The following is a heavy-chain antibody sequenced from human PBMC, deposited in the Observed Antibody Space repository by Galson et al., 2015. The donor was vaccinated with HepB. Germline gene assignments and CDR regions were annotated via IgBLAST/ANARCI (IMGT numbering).Heavy chain of an antibody. Sequence: SLRLSCAASGLTFGDYAMSWFRQAPGKGLEWVGFIRSKAYGGTTEYAASVKGRFTISRDDSKSIAYLQMNSLKTEDTAVYYCTSREYYGSGSYFPYYFDYWGQGTLVTVSS. CDR3: TSREYYGSGSYFPYYFDY. V-gene: IGHV3-49*03. CDR1: GLTFGDYA. J-gene: IGHJ4*02. D-gene: IGHD3-10*01. CDR2: IRSKAYGGTT.